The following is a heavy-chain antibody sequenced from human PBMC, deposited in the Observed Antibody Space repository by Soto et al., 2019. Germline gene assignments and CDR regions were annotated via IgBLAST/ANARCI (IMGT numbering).Heavy chain of an antibody. D-gene: IGHD6-6*01. V-gene: IGHV4-30-4*01. CDR1: GGSISSGDYY. Sequence: QVQLQESGPGLVKPSQTLSLTCTVSGGSISSGDYYWSWIRQPPGKGLEWIGYIYYSGSTYYNPSLKRRVTIXXDXSXXQFSLKLSSVTAADTAVYYCAREKVIAARYYGMDVWGQGTTVTVSS. J-gene: IGHJ6*02. CDR3: AREKVIAARYYGMDV. CDR2: IYYSGST.